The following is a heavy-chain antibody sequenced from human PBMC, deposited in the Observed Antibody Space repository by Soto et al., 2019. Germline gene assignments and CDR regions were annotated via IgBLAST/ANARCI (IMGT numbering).Heavy chain of an antibody. CDR1: GYTFTSYA. Sequence: ASVKVSCKASGYTFTSYAMHWVRQAPGQRLEWMGWINAGNGNTKYSQKFQGRVTITRDTSASTAYMELSSLRSEDTAVYYCARDLARRSLVHYYYYYIDVWGKGTTVTVSS. CDR2: INAGNGNT. CDR3: ARDLARRSLVHYYYYYIDV. D-gene: IGHD6-6*01. J-gene: IGHJ6*03. V-gene: IGHV1-3*01.